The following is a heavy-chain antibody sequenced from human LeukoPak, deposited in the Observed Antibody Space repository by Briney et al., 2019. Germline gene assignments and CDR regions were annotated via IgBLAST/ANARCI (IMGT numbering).Heavy chain of an antibody. D-gene: IGHD1-26*01. Sequence: PSETLSPTCTVSGGSISSYYWSWIRQPPGKGLEWVSAISGSGGSTYYADSVKGRFTISRDNSKNTLYLQMNSLRAEDTAVYYCAKRGGANSGSYSYWGQGTLVTVSS. CDR3: AKRGGANSGSYSY. J-gene: IGHJ4*02. CDR2: ISGSGGST. V-gene: IGHV3-23*01. CDR1: GGSISSYY.